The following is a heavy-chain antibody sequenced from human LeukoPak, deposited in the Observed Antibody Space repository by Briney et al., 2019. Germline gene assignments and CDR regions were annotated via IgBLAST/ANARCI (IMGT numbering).Heavy chain of an antibody. CDR1: GFTFSSYE. V-gene: IGHV3-48*03. CDR2: ISSSGSTI. Sequence: GRSLTPSCAASGFTFSSYEMNCVRQPPGKGLEWVSYISSSGSTIYYADSVKGRFTISRDNAKNSLYLQMNSLRAEETAVYYCAELGITMIGGVWGKGTTVTISS. J-gene: IGHJ6*04. D-gene: IGHD3-10*02. CDR3: AELGITMIGGV.